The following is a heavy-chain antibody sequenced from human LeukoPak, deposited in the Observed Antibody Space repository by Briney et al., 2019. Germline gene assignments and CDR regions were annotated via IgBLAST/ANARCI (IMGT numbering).Heavy chain of an antibody. CDR3: ASGGNDYGDSFDY. D-gene: IGHD4-17*01. J-gene: IGHJ4*02. CDR2: IYYSGST. Sequence: SETLSLXCTVSGGSISSYYWSWIRQPPGKGLESIGYIYYSGSTNYNPSLKSRVTISVDTSKNQFSLKLSSVTAADTAVYYCASGGNDYGDSFDYWGQGTLVTVS. V-gene: IGHV4-59*01. CDR1: GGSISSYY.